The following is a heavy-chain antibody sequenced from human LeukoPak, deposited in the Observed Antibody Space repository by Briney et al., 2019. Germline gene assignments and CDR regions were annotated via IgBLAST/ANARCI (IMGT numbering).Heavy chain of an antibody. V-gene: IGHV4-31*03. CDR3: ARGTVTYYYDSSGYSGAFDI. D-gene: IGHD3-22*01. Sequence: SETLSLTCTVSGGSISSGGYYWSWIRQHPGKGLEWIGYIYYSGSTYYNPSLKSRVTISVDTSKNQFSLKLSSVTAADTAVYYCARGTVTYYYDSSGYSGAFDIWGQGTMVTVSS. CDR1: GGSISSGGYY. J-gene: IGHJ3*02. CDR2: IYYSGST.